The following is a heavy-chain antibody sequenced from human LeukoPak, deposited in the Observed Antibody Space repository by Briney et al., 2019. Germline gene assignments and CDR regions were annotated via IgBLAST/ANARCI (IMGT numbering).Heavy chain of an antibody. CDR1: GFTFNDYY. CDR2: ISGSGDRI. V-gene: IGHV3-11*01. J-gene: IGHJ4*02. D-gene: IGHD3-16*02. CDR3: ARDYAWDSYGLVLDS. Sequence: GGSLRLSCAASGFTFNDYYMSWIRQAPGEGLEWISYISGSGDRIYYADSVKGRFTISRDNAKNSLYLQLNSLRAEDTAVYYCARDYAWDSYGLVLDSWGQGALVTVSS.